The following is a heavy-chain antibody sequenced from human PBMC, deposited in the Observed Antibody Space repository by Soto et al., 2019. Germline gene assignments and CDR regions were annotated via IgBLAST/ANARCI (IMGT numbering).Heavy chain of an antibody. CDR1: GFIFSNFA. V-gene: IGHV3-30-3*01. J-gene: IGHJ4*02. CDR2: ISYDGNNK. CDR3: ARGDYFDNSSYSFDF. Sequence: QVLLVESGGGVVQPGQSLRLSCAASGFIFSNFAMHWVRQAPGKGLEWMAFISYDGNNKYYADSVKGQFTISRDNSKNTVYLQMQSLRTEDTALYYCARGDYFDNSSYSFDFWGQGTLVTVSS. D-gene: IGHD3-22*01.